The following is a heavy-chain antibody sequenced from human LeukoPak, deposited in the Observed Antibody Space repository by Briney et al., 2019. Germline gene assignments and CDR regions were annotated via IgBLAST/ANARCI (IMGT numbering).Heavy chain of an antibody. CDR1: GFTFSSCG. D-gene: IGHD6-19*01. Sequence: GGSLRLSCAASGFTFSSCGMHWVRQAPGKGLEWVAVIWYDGSNKYYADSVKGRFTISRDNSKNTLYLQMNSLRAEDTAVYYCAKLAVAGTGDAFDIWGQGTMVTVSS. J-gene: IGHJ3*02. CDR3: AKLAVAGTGDAFDI. CDR2: IWYDGSNK. V-gene: IGHV3-33*06.